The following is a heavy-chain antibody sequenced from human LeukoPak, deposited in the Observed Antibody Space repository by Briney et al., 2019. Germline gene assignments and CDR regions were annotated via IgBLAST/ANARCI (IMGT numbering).Heavy chain of an antibody. Sequence: GGSVRLSCAASGFSFSSYSMSWDRQAPGKGLEWVSSISSSSNYIYYADSVKGRFTISRDNAKNSLSLQINSLRADDAAVYYCARASSKQLAGYLPDGFDIWGQGTMVTVSS. D-gene: IGHD3-9*01. CDR3: ARASSKQLAGYLPDGFDI. J-gene: IGHJ3*02. CDR2: ISSSSNYI. V-gene: IGHV3-21*01. CDR1: GFSFSSYS.